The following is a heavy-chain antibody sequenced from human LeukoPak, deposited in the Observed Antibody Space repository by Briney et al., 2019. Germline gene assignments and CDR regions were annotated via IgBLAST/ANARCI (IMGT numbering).Heavy chain of an antibody. CDR2: IYPRDGST. CDR1: GYVFTSHY. CDR3: ARDQEGFDY. J-gene: IGHJ4*02. Sequence: GASVKVSCKASGYVFTSHYIHWVRQAPGQGLEWMGMIYPRDGSTSYAQKFQGRVTVTRDTSTSTVHMELSGLRSEDTAVYYCARDQEGFDYWGQGTLVTVSS. V-gene: IGHV1-46*01.